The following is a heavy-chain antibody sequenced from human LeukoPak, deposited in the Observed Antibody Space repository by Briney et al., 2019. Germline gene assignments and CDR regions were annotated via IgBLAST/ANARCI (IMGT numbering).Heavy chain of an antibody. V-gene: IGHV3-53*01. CDR1: GFTVSSNY. J-gene: IGHJ6*02. CDR2: IYSGGTT. D-gene: IGHD3-10*01. Sequence: PGGSLRLSCVVSGFTVSSNYMSWVRQAPGKGLEWVSVIYSGGTTYYADSVKGRFTISRDNSKNTLYLQMNSLRADDTAVHYCARDQGRTSMVRGAIRTGMDVWGQGTTVTVSS. CDR3: ARDQGRTSMVRGAIRTGMDV.